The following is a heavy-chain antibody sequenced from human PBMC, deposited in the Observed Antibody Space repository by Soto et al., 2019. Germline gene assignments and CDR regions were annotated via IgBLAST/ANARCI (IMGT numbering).Heavy chain of an antibody. Sequence: SETLSLTCSVSGDSICSVDYFWAWIRQPPGQALEYIGYIYKSTTTYYNPSFESRVAISLDTSKSQFSLTVTSVTDADTAVYFCARGRYFIPGRCFQNWLDSCGQATMVTVYS. CDR2: IYKSTTT. V-gene: IGHV4-30-4*01. CDR3: ARGRYFIPGRCFQNWLDS. J-gene: IGHJ5*01. CDR1: GDSICSVDYF. D-gene: IGHD3-9*01.